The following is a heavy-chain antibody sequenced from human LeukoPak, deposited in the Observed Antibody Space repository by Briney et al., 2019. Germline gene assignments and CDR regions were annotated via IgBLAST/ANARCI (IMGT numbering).Heavy chain of an antibody. CDR1: GFTFSSYG. J-gene: IGHJ4*02. V-gene: IGHV3-30*18. CDR3: AKGRLSVVYGVDY. D-gene: IGHD2-8*02. CDR2: ISYDGSNK. Sequence: GRSLRLSCAASGFTFSSYGMHWVRQAPGKGLEWVAVISYDGSNKYYADSVKGRFTISRDNSKNTLYLQINSLRAEDTAVYYCAKGRLSVVYGVDYWGQGTLVTVSS.